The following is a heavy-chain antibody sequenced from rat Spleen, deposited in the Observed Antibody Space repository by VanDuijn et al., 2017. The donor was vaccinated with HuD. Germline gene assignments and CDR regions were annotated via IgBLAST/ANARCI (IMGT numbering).Heavy chain of an antibody. J-gene: IGHJ2*01. V-gene: IGHV5-29*01. CDR2: ISYDDSRT. D-gene: IGHD1-1*01. CDR1: GFTFSNYG. CDR3: ARQATTVPSYFDY. Sequence: EVQLVESGGGLVQPGRSLKLSCAASGFTFSNYGMAWVRQAPTKGLEWVATISYDDSRTYYRDSVKGRFTISRDNAKSALYLQVDSLRSEDTTTYCCARQATTVPSYFDYRGHGVMVTVSS.